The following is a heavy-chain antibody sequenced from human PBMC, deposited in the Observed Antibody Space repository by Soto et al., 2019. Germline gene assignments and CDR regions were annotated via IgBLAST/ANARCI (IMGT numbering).Heavy chain of an antibody. V-gene: IGHV3-43D*03. D-gene: IGHD3-10*01. CDR2: ISWDGGST. Sequence: GGSLRLSCAASGFTFDDYVMHWVRQAPGKGLEWVSLISWDGGSTYYADSVKGRFTISRDNSKNSLYLQMNSLRAEDTALYYCAKARQGFGELFPLDYWGQGTLVTVSS. CDR3: AKARQGFGELFPLDY. J-gene: IGHJ4*02. CDR1: GFTFDDYV.